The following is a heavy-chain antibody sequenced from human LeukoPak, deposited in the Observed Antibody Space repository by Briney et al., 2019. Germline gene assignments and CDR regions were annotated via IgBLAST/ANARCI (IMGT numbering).Heavy chain of an antibody. V-gene: IGHV1-2*02. CDR2: INPNSGGT. CDR1: GYTFTGYY. J-gene: IGHJ4*02. D-gene: IGHD3-10*01. Sequence: ASVKVSCKASGYTFTGYYMHWVRQAPGQGLEWMGCINPNSGGTNYAQKFQGRVTMTSDTSISTAYMELSRLRSDDTAVYYCARDKLWFGEWPFDYWGQGTLVTVSS. CDR3: ARDKLWFGEWPFDY.